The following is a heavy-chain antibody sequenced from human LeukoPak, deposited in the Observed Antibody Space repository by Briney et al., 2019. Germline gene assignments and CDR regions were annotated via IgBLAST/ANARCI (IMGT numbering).Heavy chain of an antibody. CDR3: ARDFRGYSYGSPYFDY. Sequence: GGSLRLSCAASGFTFSSYSMNWVRQAPGEGLEWDSSISSSSSYIYYTDSVKGRFTISRDNAKNSLYLQINSLRAEDTAVYYCARDFRGYSYGSPYFDYWGQGTLVTVSS. V-gene: IGHV3-21*01. J-gene: IGHJ4*02. CDR2: ISSSSSYI. CDR1: GFTFSSYS. D-gene: IGHD5-18*01.